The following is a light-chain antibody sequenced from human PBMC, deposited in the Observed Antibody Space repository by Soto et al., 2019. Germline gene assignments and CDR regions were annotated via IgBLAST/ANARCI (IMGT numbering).Light chain of an antibody. J-gene: IGKJ1*01. CDR1: QSVSSNK. CDR3: QDYGTSWT. V-gene: IGKV3-20*01. CDR2: AAS. Sequence: ETVLTQSPCTLSFSPWDRATLPCMASQSVSSNKLAWYQQKPGQAPRLLIYAASSRATGIPDRFSGSGSGTDFTLTINRLEPEDFAVYYCQDYGTSWTFGQGTKVDIK.